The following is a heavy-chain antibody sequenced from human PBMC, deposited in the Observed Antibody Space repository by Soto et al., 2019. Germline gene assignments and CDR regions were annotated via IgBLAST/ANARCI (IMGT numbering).Heavy chain of an antibody. Sequence: QLQLQESGPGLVKPSETLSLTCTVSGGSISSSSYYWGWIRQPPGKGLEWIGSIYYSGTTYYNPSLKSRDAIAVHTSKNQCALKINFVTATNTVEYYCAGYDYCRGYYLSDYWGQGTLVTVSS. D-gene: IGHD3-3*01. CDR2: IYYSGTT. CDR3: AGYDYCRGYYLSDY. J-gene: IGHJ4*02. V-gene: IGHV4-39*01. CDR1: GGSISSSSYY.